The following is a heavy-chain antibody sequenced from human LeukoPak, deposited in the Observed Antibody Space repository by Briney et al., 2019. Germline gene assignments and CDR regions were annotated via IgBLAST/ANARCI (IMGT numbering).Heavy chain of an antibody. CDR2: INIDGSNT. V-gene: IGHV3-74*01. J-gene: IGHJ4*02. Sequence: GGSPRLSCAASGFTFSSYWMHWVRQAPGKGLVWVSLINIDGSNTRYADSVKGRFTISRDNAKNTLYLQMNSLRAEDTAVYFCARHCSGGNCLDFWGQGTLVTVSS. D-gene: IGHD2-15*01. CDR1: GFTFSSYW. CDR3: ARHCSGGNCLDF.